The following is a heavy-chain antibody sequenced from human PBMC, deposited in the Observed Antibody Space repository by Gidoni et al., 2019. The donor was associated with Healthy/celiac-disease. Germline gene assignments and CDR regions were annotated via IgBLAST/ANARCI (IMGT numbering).Heavy chain of an antibody. V-gene: IGHV4-59*01. CDR2: IYYSGST. D-gene: IGHD3-22*01. CDR3: ARESDYYDSSGRAEYFQH. J-gene: IGHJ1*01. Sequence: QVQLQESGPGLVKPSETLSLTCTVSGGSISSYYWSWIRQPPGKGLEWIGYIYYSGSTHYNPALKSRVTISVDTSKNQFSLKLSSVTAADTAVYYCARESDYYDSSGRAEYFQHWGQGTLVTVSA. CDR1: GGSISSYY.